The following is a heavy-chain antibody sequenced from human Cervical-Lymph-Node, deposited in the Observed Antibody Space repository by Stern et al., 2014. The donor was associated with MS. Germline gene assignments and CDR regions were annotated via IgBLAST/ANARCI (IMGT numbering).Heavy chain of an antibody. Sequence: QITLKESGPVLVKPTETLALTCTVSGFSLSNARMGVSWIRQPPGKALEWLVHIFSNDEKSYSTSLKSRLTISKDTSKSQVVLTMTNMDPVDTATYYCARISMTTVTTPYFDYWGQGTLVTVSS. V-gene: IGHV2-26*01. D-gene: IGHD4-11*01. CDR1: GFSLSNARMG. CDR2: IFSNDEK. J-gene: IGHJ4*02. CDR3: ARISMTTVTTPYFDY.